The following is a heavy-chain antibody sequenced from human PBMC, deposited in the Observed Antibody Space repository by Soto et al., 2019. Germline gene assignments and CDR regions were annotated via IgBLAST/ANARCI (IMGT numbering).Heavy chain of an antibody. CDR1: GFTFSSYW. CDR2: IKQDGSEK. CDR3: AGNTAMVD. J-gene: IGHJ4*02. V-gene: IGHV3-7*05. Sequence: EVQLVESGGGLVQPGGSLRLSCAGSGFTFSSYWMSWVRQAPGKGLEWVANIKQDGSEKYYVDSVKGRFTISRDNAKNSLYLQMNSLRAEDTAVYYCAGNTAMVDWGQGTLVTVSS. D-gene: IGHD5-18*01.